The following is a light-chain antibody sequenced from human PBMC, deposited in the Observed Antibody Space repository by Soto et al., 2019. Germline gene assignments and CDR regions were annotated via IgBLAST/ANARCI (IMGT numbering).Light chain of an antibody. Sequence: ILFTQPPATLSLSPGERATLSSTASQSVSSYLAWYLRRPGQAPQLLIYTLSHRAPGVPDRFSGSGSDTDFTLNISRVEAEDVGVYYCMQRIEFPLTFGGGTKVDIK. CDR1: QSVSSY. CDR3: MQRIEFPLT. V-gene: IGKV2-40*01. CDR2: TLS. J-gene: IGKJ4*01.